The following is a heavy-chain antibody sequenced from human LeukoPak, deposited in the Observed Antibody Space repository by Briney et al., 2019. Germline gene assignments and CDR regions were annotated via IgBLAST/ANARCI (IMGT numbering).Heavy chain of an antibody. CDR3: ATIYGNGYYFDY. D-gene: IGHD3-10*01. J-gene: IGHJ4*02. CDR2: ISSSGSTV. V-gene: IGHV3-48*03. CDR1: GFTFSSYE. Sequence: PGGSLRLSCGASGFTFSSYEMVWVRQAPGKGLEWVSYISSSGSTVYYADSVKGRFTISRDSTKKSLYLQMNSLRAEDTAFYYCATIYGNGYYFDYWGQGTLVTVSS.